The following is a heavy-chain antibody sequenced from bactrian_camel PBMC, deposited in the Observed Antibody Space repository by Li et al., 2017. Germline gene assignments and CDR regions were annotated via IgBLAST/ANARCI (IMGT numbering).Heavy chain of an antibody. D-gene: IGHD3*01. J-gene: IGHJ4*01. V-gene: IGHV3S5*01. CDR2: IPPDGTGA. CDR1: GITFSRHD. Sequence: HVQLVESGGGLVQPGESLRLSCVASGITFSRHDMSWVRQAPGKGLEWVSAIPPDGTGAPYADSVKGRFTISRDNAKNTVYLQMNSLRSGDTAQYYCALGSSRQATMTARGKGTQVTV.